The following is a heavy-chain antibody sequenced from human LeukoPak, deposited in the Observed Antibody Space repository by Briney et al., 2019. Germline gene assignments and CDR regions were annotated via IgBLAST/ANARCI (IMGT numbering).Heavy chain of an antibody. CDR3: ARAPYGDYGLLDY. Sequence: QSSETLSLTCTVSGGSISSYYWSWIRQPPGKGLEWIGYTYYSGSTNYNPSLKSRVTISVDTSKNQFSLKLSSVTAADTAVYYCARAPYGDYGLLDYWGQGTLVTVSS. J-gene: IGHJ4*02. CDR2: TYYSGST. V-gene: IGHV4-59*01. CDR1: GGSISSYY. D-gene: IGHD4-17*01.